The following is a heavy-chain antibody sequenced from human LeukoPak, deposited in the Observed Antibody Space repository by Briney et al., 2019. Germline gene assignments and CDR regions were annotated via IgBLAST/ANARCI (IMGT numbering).Heavy chain of an antibody. V-gene: IGHV4-39*01. CDR3: ARRRYYDSTGYLD. Sequence: PSETLSLTCTVSGGSISSSSYYWGWIRQPPGKGLEWIGSIYYSGSTYYNPSLKSRVTISVDTSKNQFSLKLSSVTAADTGVYYCARRRYYDSTGYLDWGQGTLVFVST. D-gene: IGHD3-22*01. CDR1: GGSISSSSYY. J-gene: IGHJ1*01. CDR2: IYYSGST.